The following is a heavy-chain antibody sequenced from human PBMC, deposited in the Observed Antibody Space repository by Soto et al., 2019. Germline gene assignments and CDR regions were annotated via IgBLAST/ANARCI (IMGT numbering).Heavy chain of an antibody. CDR3: ARSRAAAPNRVGMEV. CDR1: GCTFSRNA. V-gene: IGHV1-69*13. J-gene: IGHJ6*01. D-gene: IGHD6-13*01. CDR2: IIPFFHAP. Sequence: ASVKVSCKASGCTFSRNAISWVRQAPGQGLEWMGGIIPFFHAPNYAQKFQGRVTITADESTSIVFMEMSSLRFEDTAVYYCARSRAAAPNRVGMEVWRQGTTVNVSS.